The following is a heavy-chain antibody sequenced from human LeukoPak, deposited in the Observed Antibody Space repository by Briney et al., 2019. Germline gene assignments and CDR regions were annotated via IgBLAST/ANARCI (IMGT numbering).Heavy chain of an antibody. Sequence: PGGSLRLSCAASGFTFDDYAMFWVRQAPGKGLEWVSGISWDSQNIGYAASVKGRFTISRDNAKNSLYLQVNSLRAEDTAFYHCARGNRDSSGFYFYYGMDVWGQGTTVTVSS. D-gene: IGHD6-19*01. CDR1: GFTFDDYA. J-gene: IGHJ6*02. V-gene: IGHV3-9*01. CDR2: ISWDSQNI. CDR3: ARGNRDSSGFYFYYGMDV.